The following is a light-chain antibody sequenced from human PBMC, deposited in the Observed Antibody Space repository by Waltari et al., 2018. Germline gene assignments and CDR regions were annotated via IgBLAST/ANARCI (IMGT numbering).Light chain of an antibody. J-gene: IGLJ2*01. CDR1: SSNIGAGYD. Sequence: QSVLTQPPSVSGAPGQRVTISCTGSSSNIGAGYDVNWYQLLPGTAPKLLIYGINNRREGVPERFSGSRSATSASLAISGLQAEDEAYYYCQSSDSTLYGVVFGGGTKLTVL. V-gene: IGLV1-40*01. CDR2: GIN. CDR3: QSSDSTLYGVV.